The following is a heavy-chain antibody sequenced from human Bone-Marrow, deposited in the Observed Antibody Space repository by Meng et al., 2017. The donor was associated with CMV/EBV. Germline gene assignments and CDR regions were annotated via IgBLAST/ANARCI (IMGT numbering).Heavy chain of an antibody. D-gene: IGHD3-10*01. V-gene: IGHV1-8*01. J-gene: IGHJ4*02. Sequence: QVQLVQSGAEVRTPGATVMVSCKTSGYTFTSYDVHWVRQATGHGLEWMGWMNPNSGNTGYLQKFQDRVTMTRNTSISTAYMELSSLTSEDTAIYYCARFASGSSTNWGQGTLVTVS. CDR3: ARFASGSSTN. CDR2: MNPNSGNT. CDR1: GYTFTSYD.